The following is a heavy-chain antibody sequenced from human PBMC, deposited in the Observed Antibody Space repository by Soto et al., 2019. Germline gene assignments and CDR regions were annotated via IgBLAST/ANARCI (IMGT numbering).Heavy chain of an antibody. Sequence: XETLFLTFCVSGGSVRSGIFYWSWIRRPPGKGLEWIGYFYDSGSTNYNPSLRSRVTMSVDTSKNQFSLKLSSVTAADTAVYYCAASHAPATNYYYAMDVWGQGTMVTVSS. CDR2: FYDSGST. CDR1: GGSVRSGIFY. J-gene: IGHJ6*02. V-gene: IGHV4-61*01. D-gene: IGHD5-12*01. CDR3: AASHAPATNYYYAMDV.